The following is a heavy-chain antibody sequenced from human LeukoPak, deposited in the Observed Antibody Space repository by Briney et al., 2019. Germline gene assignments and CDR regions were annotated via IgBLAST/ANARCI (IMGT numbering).Heavy chain of an antibody. V-gene: IGHV3-7*01. D-gene: IGHD5-18*01. Sequence: GSLRLSCAASGFTFSSYWMSWVRQAPGKGLEWVANIKQDGSEKYYVDSVKGRFTISRDNAKNSLYLQMNSLRAEDTAVYYCARDMVTELIYYYYYYMDVWGKGTTVTVSS. CDR1: GFTFSSYW. J-gene: IGHJ6*03. CDR3: ARDMVTELIYYYYYYMDV. CDR2: IKQDGSEK.